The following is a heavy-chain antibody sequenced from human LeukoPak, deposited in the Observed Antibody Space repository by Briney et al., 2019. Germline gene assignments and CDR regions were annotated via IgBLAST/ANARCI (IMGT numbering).Heavy chain of an antibody. CDR3: ARVGIGGSGSYYFDY. Sequence: SETLSLTCTVSGGSISSGGYYWSWIRQHPGKGLEWIGYIYYSGSTYYNPSLKSRVTISVDTSKNQFSLKLSSVTAADTAVYYCARVGIGGSGSYYFDYWGQGTLVTVSS. CDR2: IYYSGST. V-gene: IGHV4-31*03. J-gene: IGHJ4*02. D-gene: IGHD3-10*01. CDR1: GGSISSGGYY.